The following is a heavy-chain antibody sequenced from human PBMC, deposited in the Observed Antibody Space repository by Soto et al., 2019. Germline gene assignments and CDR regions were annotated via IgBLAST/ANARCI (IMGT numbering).Heavy chain of an antibody. D-gene: IGHD5-12*01. Sequence: LRLSCAASGFAFSSYPMHWVRQAPGKGLEWVAVISDDGRNKYYPDSVQGRFSISRDNPNNTLYLQVNSPRATDTPLYYSAPSLRVGTTHYYYAIDVWDQGTTVTVSS. CDR3: APSLRVGTTHYYYAIDV. V-gene: IGHV3-30-3*02. CDR1: GFAFSSYP. CDR2: ISDDGRNK. J-gene: IGHJ6*02.